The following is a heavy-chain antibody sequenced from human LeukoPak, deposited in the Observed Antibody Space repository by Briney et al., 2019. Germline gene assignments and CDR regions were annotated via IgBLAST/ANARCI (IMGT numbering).Heavy chain of an antibody. J-gene: IGHJ4*02. CDR2: ISSSSSYI. CDR3: AKDGVLGYSLGYCSSTSCRPPDY. D-gene: IGHD2-2*01. CDR1: GFTFSSYS. V-gene: IGHV3-21*01. Sequence: PGGSLRLSCAASGFTFSSYSMNWVRQAPGKGLEWVSSISSSSSYIYYADSVKGRFTISRDNAKNSLYLQMNSLRAEDTAVYYCAKDGVLGYSLGYCSSTSCRPPDYWGQGTLVTVSS.